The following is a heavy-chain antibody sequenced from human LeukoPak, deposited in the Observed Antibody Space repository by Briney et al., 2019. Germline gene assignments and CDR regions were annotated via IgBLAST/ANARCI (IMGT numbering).Heavy chain of an antibody. D-gene: IGHD6-19*01. CDR3: ATLTVASSFDY. J-gene: IGHJ4*02. CDR1: EFAFSVYE. CDR2: ISSTGGSR. Sequence: GGSLRLSCAASEFAFSVYEMYWVRQAPGKGLEWVSYISSTGGSRYYADSVKGRFTISRDNAKNSLYLQMNSLRGADTAVYYCATLTVASSFDYWGQGALVTVSS. V-gene: IGHV3-48*03.